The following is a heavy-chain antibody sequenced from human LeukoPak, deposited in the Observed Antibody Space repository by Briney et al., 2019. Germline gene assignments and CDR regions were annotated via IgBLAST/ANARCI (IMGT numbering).Heavy chain of an antibody. D-gene: IGHD2-2*01. CDR3: ASLVGPSPFFDY. Sequence: PSETLSLTCTVSGGSISSGGYYWSWIRQHPGKGLEWIGYIYYSGSTYYNPSLKSRVTISVDTSKNQFSLKLSSVTAADTAVYYCASLVGPSPFFDYWGRGTLVTVSS. V-gene: IGHV4-31*03. CDR2: IYYSGST. J-gene: IGHJ4*02. CDR1: GGSISSGGYY.